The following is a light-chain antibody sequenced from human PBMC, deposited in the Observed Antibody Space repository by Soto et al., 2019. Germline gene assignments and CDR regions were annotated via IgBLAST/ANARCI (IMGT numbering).Light chain of an antibody. J-gene: IGKJ1*01. V-gene: IGKV1-27*01. Sequence: DIQMTQSPSSLSASVGDRVTITCRASQGISNYLAWYQQKPGTVPKLLISAASTLQTGVPSRFSGGGSGTDFTLTISSLQPEDVATYYCPKYTSAPRTCGQGTKVDIK. CDR2: AAS. CDR3: PKYTSAPRT. CDR1: QGISNY.